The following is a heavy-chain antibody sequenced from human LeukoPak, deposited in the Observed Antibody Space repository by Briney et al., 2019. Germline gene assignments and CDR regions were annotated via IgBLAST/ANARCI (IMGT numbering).Heavy chain of an antibody. Sequence: GGSLRLSCAASGFTFSSYWMSWVRQAPGKGLEWVANIKQDGSEKYYVDSVKGRFTISRDNAKNSLYLQMNSLRAEDTAVYYCASGPLYYDFWSGYYRDDAFDIWGQGTMVTVSS. CDR1: GFTFSSYW. J-gene: IGHJ3*02. CDR3: ASGPLYYDFWSGYYRDDAFDI. CDR2: IKQDGSEK. D-gene: IGHD3-3*01. V-gene: IGHV3-7*01.